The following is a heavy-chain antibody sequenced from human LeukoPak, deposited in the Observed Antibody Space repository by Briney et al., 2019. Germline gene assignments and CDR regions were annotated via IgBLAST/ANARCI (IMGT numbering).Heavy chain of an antibody. J-gene: IGHJ4*02. D-gene: IGHD5-12*01. CDR1: GGSFSGYY. Sequence: SETLPLTCAVYGGSFSGYYWSWIRQPPGKGLEWIGEINHSGSTNYNPSLKSRVTISVDTSKNQFSLKLSSVTAADTAVYYCARGMGDSGFNFDYWGQGTLVTVSS. CDR3: ARGMGDSGFNFDY. CDR2: INHSGST. V-gene: IGHV4-34*01.